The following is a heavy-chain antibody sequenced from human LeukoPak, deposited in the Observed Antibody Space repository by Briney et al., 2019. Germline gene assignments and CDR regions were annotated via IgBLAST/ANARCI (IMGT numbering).Heavy chain of an antibody. Sequence: PGRSLRLSCAASGFTFSSYSMNWVRQAPGKGLEWVSSIGGSSSSIYYVDSLKGRFTISRDNAKNSLYLQMNSLRAEDTAVYYCAREESEGFDYWGQGTLVTVSS. CDR3: AREESEGFDY. V-gene: IGHV3-21*01. D-gene: IGHD1-14*01. J-gene: IGHJ4*02. CDR1: GFTFSSYS. CDR2: IGGSSSSI.